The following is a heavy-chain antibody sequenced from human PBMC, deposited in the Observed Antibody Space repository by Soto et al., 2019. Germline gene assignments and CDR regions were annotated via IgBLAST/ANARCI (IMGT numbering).Heavy chain of an antibody. Sequence: PSHTLSLTCAISGYSVSSNSAALNWIRQSPSRGLEWLGRTYYRSKWYNDYAVSVKSRITINPDTSKNQFSLQLNSVTPEDTAVYYCARDLEAAAGTHYYYGMDVWGQGTTVTV. D-gene: IGHD6-13*01. CDR3: ARDLEAAAGTHYYYGMDV. CDR1: GYSVSSNSAA. V-gene: IGHV6-1*01. CDR2: TYYRSKWYN. J-gene: IGHJ6*02.